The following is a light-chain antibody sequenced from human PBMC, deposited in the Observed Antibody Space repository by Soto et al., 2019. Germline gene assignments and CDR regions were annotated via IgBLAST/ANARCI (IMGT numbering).Light chain of an antibody. CDR3: QQYNSYSLT. J-gene: IGKJ1*01. CDR1: QSISSW. CDR2: DAS. Sequence: DIQMTQSPSTLSAAVGDRVTITCRASQSISSWLAWYQQKPGKAPKLLIYDASSLESGVPSRFSGSGSGIEFTLTISSLQPDDFATYYCQQYNSYSLTFGQGTKVEIK. V-gene: IGKV1-5*01.